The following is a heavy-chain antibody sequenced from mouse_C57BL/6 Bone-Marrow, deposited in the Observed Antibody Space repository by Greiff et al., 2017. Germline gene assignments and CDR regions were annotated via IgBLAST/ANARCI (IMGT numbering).Heavy chain of an antibody. Sequence: EVQLVESGGGLVQPKGSLKLSCAASGFTFNTYAMHWVRQAPGKGVEWVARIRSKSSNYATYYAASVKDRFTISRDESQSMLYLQMHNLNTEDTAMYYCVPSLITDAMDYWGQGTSVTVSS. J-gene: IGHJ4*01. CDR2: IRSKSSNYAT. CDR1: GFTFNTYA. D-gene: IGHD2-4*01. V-gene: IGHV10-3*01. CDR3: VPSLITDAMDY.